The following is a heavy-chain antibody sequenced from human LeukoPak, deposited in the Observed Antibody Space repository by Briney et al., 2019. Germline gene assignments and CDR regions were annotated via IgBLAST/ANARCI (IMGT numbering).Heavy chain of an antibody. CDR1: GGSISSSSYY. CDR3: ARGGWELALDY. Sequence: SETLSLTCTVSGGSISSSSYYWGWIRQPPGKGLEWIGSIYYSGSTYYNPSLKSRVTISVDTSKNQFSLKLSSVTAADTAVYYCARGGWELALDYWGQGTLVTVSS. V-gene: IGHV4-39*07. J-gene: IGHJ4*02. D-gene: IGHD1-26*01. CDR2: IYYSGST.